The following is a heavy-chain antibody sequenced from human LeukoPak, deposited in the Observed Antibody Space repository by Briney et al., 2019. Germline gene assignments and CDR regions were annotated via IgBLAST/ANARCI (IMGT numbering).Heavy chain of an antibody. D-gene: IGHD2-15*01. CDR1: GFRFGDFA. Sequence: GGSLRLSCAASGFRFGDFAMSWVRQSPGKGLEWVAGISASGASTYYADSVKGRFTSSRDNSKNILYLQMFSLRAEDAAVYYCAKVGENVLRIYPHSYYFDAWGQGTLVAVSS. CDR2: ISASGAST. J-gene: IGHJ4*02. CDR3: AKVGENVLRIYPHSYYFDA. V-gene: IGHV3-23*01.